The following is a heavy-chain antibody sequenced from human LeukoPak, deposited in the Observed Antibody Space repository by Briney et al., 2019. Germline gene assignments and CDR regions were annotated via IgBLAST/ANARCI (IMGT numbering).Heavy chain of an antibody. CDR1: GYSFTSYW. J-gene: IGHJ3*02. CDR3: ATWGHCSSTSCYGDAFDI. CDR2: IYPGDSDT. V-gene: IGHV5-51*01. D-gene: IGHD2-2*01. Sequence: GESLKISCKGSGYSFTSYWIGWVRQMPGKGLEWMGIIYPGDSDTRYSPSFQGQVTISVDKSISPAYLQWSSLKASDTAMYYCATWGHCSSTSCYGDAFDIWGQGTMVTVSS.